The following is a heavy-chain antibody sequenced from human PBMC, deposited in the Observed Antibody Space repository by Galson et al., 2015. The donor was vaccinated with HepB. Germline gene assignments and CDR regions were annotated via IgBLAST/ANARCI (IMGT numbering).Heavy chain of an antibody. CDR3: ARFGARSSPWSFGSGSHFYNYDMDV. V-gene: IGHV4-39*01. CDR2: IHYSGST. CDR1: GGSITSGRCF. Sequence: SETLSLTCTVSGGSITSGRCFWGWVRQPPGKGLECIGGIHYSGSTHYNSSLKSRVTVSVDTSNNQFSLRLASVTAADTAVYYCARFGARSSPWSFGSGSHFYNYDMDVWGQGTTVTVSS. D-gene: IGHD3-10*01. J-gene: IGHJ6*02.